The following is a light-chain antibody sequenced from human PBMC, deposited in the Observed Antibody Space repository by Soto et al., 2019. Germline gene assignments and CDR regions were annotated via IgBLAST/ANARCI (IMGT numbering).Light chain of an antibody. CDR1: QSVSSSY. CDR2: GAS. V-gene: IGKV3-20*01. Sequence: VLPQSPGTLSLSPGERATLSCRASQSVSSSYLAWYQQKPGQAPRLLIYGASSRATGIPDRFSGSGSGTDFTLTISRLEPEDFAVYYCQQYGSSPIPFGQGTRLENK. J-gene: IGKJ5*01. CDR3: QQYGSSPIP.